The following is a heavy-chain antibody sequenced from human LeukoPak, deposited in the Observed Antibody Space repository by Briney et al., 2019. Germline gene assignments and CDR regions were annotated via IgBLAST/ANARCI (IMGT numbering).Heavy chain of an antibody. CDR1: GGSFSGYY. CDR2: INHSGST. J-gene: IGHJ4*02. V-gene: IGHV4-34*01. D-gene: IGHD4-17*01. Sequence: PSETLSLTCAVYGGSFSGYYWSWIRQPPGKGLEWIGEINHSGSTNYNPSLKSRVTISVDTSKNQFSLKLSSVTAAETAVYYCARVGVTTPYYWGQGTLVTVSS. CDR3: ARVGVTTPYY.